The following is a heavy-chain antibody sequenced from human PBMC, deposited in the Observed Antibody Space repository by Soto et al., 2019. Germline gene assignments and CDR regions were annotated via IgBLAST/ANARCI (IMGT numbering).Heavy chain of an antibody. CDR3: VRGEIWAGETDY. CDR2: IRPYSGAT. Sequence: ASVKVSCKASGYTFTDFYMHWVRQAPGQGLEWMGIIRPYSGATNYAQKFQDRVTLTRDTSTSTVYMELSRLRSGDTAVYYCVRGEIWAGETDYWGQGTLVTVSS. CDR1: GYTFTDFY. J-gene: IGHJ4*02. D-gene: IGHD7-27*01. V-gene: IGHV1-46*01.